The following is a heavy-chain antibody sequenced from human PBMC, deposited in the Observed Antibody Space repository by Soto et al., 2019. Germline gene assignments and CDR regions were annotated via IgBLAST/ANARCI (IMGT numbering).Heavy chain of an antibody. D-gene: IGHD5-18*01. V-gene: IGHV3-49*04. J-gene: IGHJ4*02. CDR1: GFTFGDYA. CDR2: IRSKAYGGTT. Sequence: PGGSLRLSCTASGFTFGDYAMSWVRQAPGKGLEWVGFIRSKAYGGTTEYAASVKGRFTISRDDSKSIAYLQMSSMKTDDTAVYYCTRGGDVDTAMAELDYWGQGTLVTVSS. CDR3: TRGGDVDTAMAELDY.